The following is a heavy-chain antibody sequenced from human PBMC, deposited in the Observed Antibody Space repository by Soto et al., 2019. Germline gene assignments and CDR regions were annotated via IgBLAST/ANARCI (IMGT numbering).Heavy chain of an antibody. CDR2: IYPGDSDT. CDR1: GYSFTSYW. CDR3: ARHLSVVGYRAFDI. Sequence: PXGSLKISCKGYGYSFTSYWIGWVRQMPGKGLEWMGIIYPGDSDTRYSPSFQGQVTISADKSISTAYLQWSSLKASDTAMYYCARHLSVVGYRAFDIWGQGTMVTVSS. J-gene: IGHJ3*02. V-gene: IGHV5-51*01. D-gene: IGHD5-12*01.